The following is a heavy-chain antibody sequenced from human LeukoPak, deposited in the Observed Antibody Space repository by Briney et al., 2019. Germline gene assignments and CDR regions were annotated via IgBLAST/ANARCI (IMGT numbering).Heavy chain of an antibody. CDR1: KFIFNTYG. D-gene: IGHD1-26*01. V-gene: IGHV3-23*01. Sequence: PGGSLRLSCATSKFIFNTYGMSWVRQAPGKGLEWVSAISGSGGSTYYADSVKGRFTISRDNSKDTLYLQMNSLRAEDTAVYYCARDELHTGTYFPFDYWGQGTLVTVSS. J-gene: IGHJ4*02. CDR2: ISGSGGST. CDR3: ARDELHTGTYFPFDY.